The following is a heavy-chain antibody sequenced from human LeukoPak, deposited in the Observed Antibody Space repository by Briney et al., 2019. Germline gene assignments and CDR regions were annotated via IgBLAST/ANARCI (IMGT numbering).Heavy chain of an antibody. CDR1: GYTFTSYY. CDR3: ARDWYYGSGSYYAAYYFDY. CDR2: INPSGGST. Sequence: ASVKVSCKASGYTFTSYYMHWVRQAPGQGLEWMGIINPSGGSTSYAQKFQGRVTMTRDTSTRTVYMELSSLRSEDTAVYYCARDWYYGSGSYYAAYYFDYWGQGTLVTVSS. J-gene: IGHJ4*02. D-gene: IGHD3-10*01. V-gene: IGHV1-46*01.